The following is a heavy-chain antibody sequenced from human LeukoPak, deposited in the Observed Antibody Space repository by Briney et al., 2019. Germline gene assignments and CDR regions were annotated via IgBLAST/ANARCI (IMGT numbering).Heavy chain of an antibody. CDR2: VYYSGST. V-gene: IGHV4-39*01. J-gene: IGHJ6*03. CDR3: ARQGGNWGNYYMDV. Sequence: SETLSLTCTVSGGSISSSSYHWGWIRQPPGKGLEWIGSVYYSGSTYNNPSLKSRVTISVDTSKKQFSLKMSSVTAADTAVYYCARQGGNWGNYYMDVWGKGTTVTVSS. D-gene: IGHD4-23*01. CDR1: GGSISSSSYH.